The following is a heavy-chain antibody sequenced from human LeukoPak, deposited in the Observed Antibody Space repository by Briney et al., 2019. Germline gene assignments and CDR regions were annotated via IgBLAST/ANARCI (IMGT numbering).Heavy chain of an antibody. D-gene: IGHD4-17*01. CDR1: GFTFSNAW. Sequence: GGSLRLSCAASGFTFSNAWMSWVRQAPGKGLEWVSAISGSGGSTYYADSVKGRFTISRDNSKNTLYLQMNSLRAEDTAVYYCAKVIGPYGDYGWGQGTLVTVSS. V-gene: IGHV3-23*01. J-gene: IGHJ4*02. CDR2: ISGSGGST. CDR3: AKVIGPYGDYG.